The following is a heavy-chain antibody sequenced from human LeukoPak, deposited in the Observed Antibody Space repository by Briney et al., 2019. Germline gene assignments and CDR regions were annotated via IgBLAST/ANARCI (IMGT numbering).Heavy chain of an antibody. CDR3: AKDLTYGEYAGGDAFDI. CDR1: GFPLSSDV. V-gene: IGHV3-23*01. J-gene: IGHJ3*02. Sequence: GGPLTLPYAASGFPLSSDVRSWVPRAPGKGLGWVSVISGCDRTYYEESVKGRFTIHRDNSKTTLYLQMNSLRAEDTAVYYCAKDLTYGEYAGGDAFDIWGQGTMVTVSS. CDR2: ISGCDRT. D-gene: IGHD4-17*01.